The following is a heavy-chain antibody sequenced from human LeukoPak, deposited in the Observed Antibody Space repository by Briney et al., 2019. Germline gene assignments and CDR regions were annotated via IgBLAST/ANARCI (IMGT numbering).Heavy chain of an antibody. CDR3: ARTRATYPEYFLH. J-gene: IGHJ1*01. V-gene: IGHV5-51*01. CDR1: GYTFTNYW. Sequence: GESLKNSCKGSGYTFTNYWIGWVRQMPGKGLEWMGIIYPGDSKTRYSPSFQGQVTISVDKSFNTAYLQWTSLKASDTAIYYCARTRATYPEYFLHWAQGTLVTVSS. D-gene: IGHD4-17*01. CDR2: IYPGDSKT.